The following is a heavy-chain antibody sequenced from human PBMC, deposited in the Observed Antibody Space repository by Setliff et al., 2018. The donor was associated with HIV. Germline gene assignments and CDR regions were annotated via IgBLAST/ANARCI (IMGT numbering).Heavy chain of an antibody. V-gene: IGHV1-18*01. CDR2: ISAYNGNT. Sequence: ASVKVSCKASGYTFTSYGLNWVRQAPGQGLEWMGWISAYNGNTNYAQKLQGRVTMTTDTSTSTAYMELRSLRSDDTAVYYCARDDYGDYVGDYWGQGTLVTVSS. CDR1: GYTFTSYG. J-gene: IGHJ4*02. CDR3: ARDDYGDYVGDY. D-gene: IGHD4-17*01.